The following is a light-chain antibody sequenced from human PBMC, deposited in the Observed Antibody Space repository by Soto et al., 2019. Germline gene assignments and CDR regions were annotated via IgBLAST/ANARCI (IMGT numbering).Light chain of an antibody. CDR2: QDS. Sequence: SYELTQPPSVPVSPGQTASITCSGDKLGDKYACWYQQKPGQSPVLVIYQDSKRPSGIPERFSGSNSGNTATLTISGTQAMDEADYYCQAWDSSTAHAVFGGGTKLTVL. CDR1: KLGDKY. J-gene: IGLJ2*01. V-gene: IGLV3-1*01. CDR3: QAWDSSTAHAV.